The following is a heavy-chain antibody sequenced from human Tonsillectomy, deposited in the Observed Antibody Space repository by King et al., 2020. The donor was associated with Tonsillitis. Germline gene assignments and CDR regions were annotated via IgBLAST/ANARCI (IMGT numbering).Heavy chain of an antibody. D-gene: IGHD6-13*01. CDR1: GYTFTSYD. CDR2: MKPNSGNT. CDR3: ARDDSWSSSFGY. J-gene: IGHJ4*02. Sequence: VQLVQSGAEVKKPGASVKVSCKASGYTFTSYDINWVRQATGQGLEWMGWMKPNSGNTGYAQKFQGRVTMTRNTSIRTADMELSSLRSEDTAVYYCARDDSWSSSFGYWGQGTLVTVSS. V-gene: IGHV1-8*01.